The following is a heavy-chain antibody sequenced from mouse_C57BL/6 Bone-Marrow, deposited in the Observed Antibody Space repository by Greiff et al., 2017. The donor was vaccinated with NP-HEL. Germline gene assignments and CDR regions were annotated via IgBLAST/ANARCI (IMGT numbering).Heavy chain of an antibody. D-gene: IGHD1-1*01. CDR2: ISDGGSYT. CDR3: ARDHYGSSYAMDY. J-gene: IGHJ4*01. CDR1: GFTFSSYA. Sequence: EVNLVESGGGLVKPGGSLKLSCAASGFTFSSYAMSWVRQTPEKRLEWVATISDGGSYTYYPDNVKGRFTISRDNAKNNLYLQMSHLKSEDTAMYYCARDHYGSSYAMDYWGQGTSVTVSS. V-gene: IGHV5-4*01.